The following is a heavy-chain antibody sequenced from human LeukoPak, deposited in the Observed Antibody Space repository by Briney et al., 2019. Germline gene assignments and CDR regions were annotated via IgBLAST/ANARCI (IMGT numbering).Heavy chain of an antibody. CDR3: VREGLNFDSSGSWFDP. CDR1: GGSISGGGYY. V-gene: IGHV4-31*03. CDR2: IYYSGIT. J-gene: IGHJ5*02. D-gene: IGHD3-22*01. Sequence: SETLSLTCTVSGGSISGGGYYWTWIRQHPGKGLEWIGYIYYSGITHYNPSLKCRLTISVDTSKNQFSLKLSSVTAADTAVYYCVREGLNFDSSGSWFDPWGQGTLVTVSS.